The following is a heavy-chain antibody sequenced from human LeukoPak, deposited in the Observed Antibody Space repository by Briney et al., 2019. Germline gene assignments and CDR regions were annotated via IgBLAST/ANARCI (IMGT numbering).Heavy chain of an antibody. CDR3: ARAIVVVPAAIGWFDP. J-gene: IGHJ5*02. Sequence: SVEVSCKASGGTFSSYAISWVRQAPGQGLEWMGGIIPIFGTANYAQKFQGRVTITTDESTSTAYMELSSLRSEDTAVYYCARAIVVVPAAIGWFDPWGQGTLVTVSS. CDR1: GGTFSSYA. D-gene: IGHD2-2*01. CDR2: IIPIFGTA. V-gene: IGHV1-69*05.